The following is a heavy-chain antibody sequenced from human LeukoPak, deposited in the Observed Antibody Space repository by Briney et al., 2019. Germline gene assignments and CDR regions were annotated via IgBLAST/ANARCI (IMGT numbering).Heavy chain of an antibody. J-gene: IGHJ4*02. CDR1: GYTFTSYG. Sequence: GASVKVSCKASGYTFTSYGISWVRQAPGQGLEWMGWISAYNGNTNYAQKLQGRVTMTTDTSTSTAYMELRSLRSDDTAVYYCARHKVAMFVKGNFDYWGQGTLVTVSS. D-gene: IGHD3-10*02. CDR2: ISAYNGNT. V-gene: IGHV1-18*01. CDR3: ARHKVAMFVKGNFDY.